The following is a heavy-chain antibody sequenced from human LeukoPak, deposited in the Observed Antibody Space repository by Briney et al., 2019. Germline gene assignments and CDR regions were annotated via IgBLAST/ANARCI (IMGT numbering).Heavy chain of an antibody. CDR2: IIPNSGGT. V-gene: IGHV1-2*02. CDR3: ARDHCVSSGCYEDYYYGMDV. CDR1: GYTFTGNY. D-gene: IGHD2-2*01. J-gene: IGHJ6*02. Sequence: ASVKVSCKSSGYTFTGNYIHWVRQAPGQGLEWMGWIIPNSGGTNYAQKFQGRVTMTRDTSISTAYMELGRLRSDDTAVYFCARDHCVSSGCYEDYYYGMDVWGRGTTVTVSS.